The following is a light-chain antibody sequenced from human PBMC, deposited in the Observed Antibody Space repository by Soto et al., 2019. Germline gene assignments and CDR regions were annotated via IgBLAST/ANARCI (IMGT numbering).Light chain of an antibody. CDR3: QRYNNWPLT. V-gene: IGKV3D-20*02. Sequence: EIVLTQSPGTLSLSPGERATLSCRASQSVSSNYFAWYQQKPGQAPRLLIYDASSRATGIPDRFSGSGSGTEFTLTINSLQSEDFAVYYCQRYNNWPLTFGGGTKVDIK. J-gene: IGKJ4*01. CDR1: QSVSSNY. CDR2: DAS.